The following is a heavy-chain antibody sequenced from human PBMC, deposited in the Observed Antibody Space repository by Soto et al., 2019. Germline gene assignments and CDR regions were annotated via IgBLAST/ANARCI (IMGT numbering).Heavy chain of an antibody. CDR3: ARSQGGSSSLDIYYYYYYGMDV. CDR2: IIPIFGTA. CDR1: GGTFSSYA. V-gene: IGHV1-69*01. D-gene: IGHD2-15*01. Sequence: QVQLVQSGAVVKKPGSLVKVSCKAPGGTFSSYAISWVRQAPGQGLEWMGGIIPIFGTANYAQKFQGRVTITADESTSTGYMELSSLRSEDTAVYYCARSQGGSSSLDIYYYYYYGMDVWGQGTTVTVSS. J-gene: IGHJ6*02.